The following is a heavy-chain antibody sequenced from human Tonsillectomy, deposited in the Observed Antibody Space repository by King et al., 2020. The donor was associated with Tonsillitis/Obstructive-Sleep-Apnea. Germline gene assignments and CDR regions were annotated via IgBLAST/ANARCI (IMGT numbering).Heavy chain of an antibody. CDR2: ISYDGTNK. J-gene: IGHJ4*02. V-gene: IGHV3-30*18. Sequence: VQLVESGGGVVQPGRSLRLSCAASGFTFSSFVMHWVRQAPGKGLEWVAVISYDGTNKYHADSVMGRFTISRDNSKSTLYLQMNSLRAEDTAVYYCAKEVGRYSSSFYWGQGTLVTVSS. CDR1: GFTFSSFV. D-gene: IGHD6-6*01. CDR3: AKEVGRYSSSFY.